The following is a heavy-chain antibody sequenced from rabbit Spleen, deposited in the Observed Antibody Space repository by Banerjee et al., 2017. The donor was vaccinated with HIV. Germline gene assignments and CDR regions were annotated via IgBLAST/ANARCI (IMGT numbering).Heavy chain of an antibody. D-gene: IGHD6-1*01. CDR2: IYAHSSGST. Sequence: QQQLEESGGGLVKPEGSLTLTCTASGFSFSSSYWICWVRQAPGKGLEWIACIYAHSSGSTAYASWAKGRFTIAKTSSTTVTLQMTSLTVADTASYFCAGRGSAYGYAYGLWGPGTLVTVS. V-gene: IGHV1S45*01. CDR1: GFSFSSSYW. J-gene: IGHJ4*01. CDR3: AGRGSAYGYAYGL.